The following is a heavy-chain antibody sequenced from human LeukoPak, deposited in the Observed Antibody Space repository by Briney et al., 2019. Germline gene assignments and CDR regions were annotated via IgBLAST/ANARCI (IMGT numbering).Heavy chain of an antibody. D-gene: IGHD2-8*01. CDR3: AKEYCSNSVCHSLDY. J-gene: IGHJ4*02. CDR2: IWYDGSNK. Sequence: PGGSLRLSCAASGFTFSSYGMHWVRQAPGKGLEWVAVIWYDGSNKYYADSVKGRFTFSRGNSKNTLYLQMNSLRAEDTAVYYCAKEYCSNSVCHSLDYWGQGTLVTVSS. V-gene: IGHV3-30*02. CDR1: GFTFSSYG.